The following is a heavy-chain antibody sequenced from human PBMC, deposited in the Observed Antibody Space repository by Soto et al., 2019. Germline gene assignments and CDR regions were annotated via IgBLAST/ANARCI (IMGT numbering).Heavy chain of an antibody. CDR2: LFPIFGTA. J-gene: IGHJ4*02. CDR1: GGTFSSYA. Sequence: AASVKVSCKASGGTFSSYAISWVRQAPEQGLERLGGLFPIFGTANYSHKIQCSGTITADKSSSTAYMEKCRLRSEDTSVDHCARGGWLKCFDYCGKGTLVTVCS. V-gene: IGHV1-69*06. CDR3: ARGGWLKCFDY. D-gene: IGHD5-12*01.